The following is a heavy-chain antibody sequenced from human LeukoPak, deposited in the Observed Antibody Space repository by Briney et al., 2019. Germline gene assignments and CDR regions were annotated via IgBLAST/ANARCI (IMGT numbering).Heavy chain of an antibody. J-gene: IGHJ4*02. Sequence: SETLSLTCTVSGGSISSSSYYWGWIRQPPGKGLEWIGSIYYSGSTYYNPSLKSRVTISVDTSKNQFSLKLSSATAADTAVYYCARQRGLYCSSTSCYWKYWGQGTLVTVSS. V-gene: IGHV4-39*01. CDR3: ARQRGLYCSSTSCYWKY. D-gene: IGHD2-2*01. CDR1: GGSISSSSYY. CDR2: IYYSGST.